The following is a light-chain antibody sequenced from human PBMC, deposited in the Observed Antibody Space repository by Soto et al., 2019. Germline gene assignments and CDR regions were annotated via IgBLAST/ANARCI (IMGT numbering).Light chain of an antibody. V-gene: IGKV3-20*01. CDR2: GAS. CDR3: QQYASSPT. CDR1: QSVTSNY. J-gene: IGKJ1*01. Sequence: PGERATLSCRASQSVTSNYLAWYQQKPGQAPSLVIYGASSRATGIPDRFSGSGSGTDFTLTISKLEPEDFAVYYCQQYASSPTFGQGTKVEVK.